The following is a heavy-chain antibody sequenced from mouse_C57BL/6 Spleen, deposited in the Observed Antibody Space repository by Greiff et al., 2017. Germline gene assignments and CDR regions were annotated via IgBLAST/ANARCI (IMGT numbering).Heavy chain of an antibody. Sequence: VQLQQSGPELVKPGASVKMSCKASGYTFTDYNIHWVKQSHGKSREWIGYINPNNGGTSYNQKFKGKATLTVNKSSSTAYMELRSLTSEDSAVYYCAHYYGSSWFAYWGQGTLVTVSA. D-gene: IGHD1-1*01. CDR1: GYTFTDYN. J-gene: IGHJ3*01. CDR2: INPNNGGT. CDR3: AHYYGSSWFAY. V-gene: IGHV1-22*01.